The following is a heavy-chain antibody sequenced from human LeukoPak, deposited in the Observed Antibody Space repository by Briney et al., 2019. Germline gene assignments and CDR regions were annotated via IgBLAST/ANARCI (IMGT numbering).Heavy chain of an antibody. CDR3: ARSTYYYDSSGSFQH. CDR1: GYTFTSYG. Sequence: ASVKVSCKASGYTFTSYGISWMRQAPGQGLEWMGWISAYNGNTNYAQKLQGRVTMTTDTSTSTAYMELRSLRSDDTAVYYCARSTYYYDSSGSFQHWGQGTLVTVSS. V-gene: IGHV1-18*01. J-gene: IGHJ1*01. CDR2: ISAYNGNT. D-gene: IGHD3-22*01.